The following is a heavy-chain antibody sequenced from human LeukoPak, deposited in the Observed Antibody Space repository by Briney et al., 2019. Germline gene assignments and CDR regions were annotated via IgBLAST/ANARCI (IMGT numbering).Heavy chain of an antibody. CDR1: GGSISTTNW. J-gene: IGHJ4*02. Sequence: SETLSLTCGVSGGSISTTNWWTWVRQPPGEGLEWIGEVHLSVRTHYNPSLESRVTTSVDMSENHISLRLTSVTAADTAVYYCAREGGPYPPLDYSGQGTLVTVSS. V-gene: IGHV4-4*02. CDR2: VHLSVRT. CDR3: AREGGPYPPLDY.